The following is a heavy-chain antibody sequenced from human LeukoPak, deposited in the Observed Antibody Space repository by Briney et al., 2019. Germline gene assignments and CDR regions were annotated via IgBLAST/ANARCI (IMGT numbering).Heavy chain of an antibody. CDR2: IKRETDGGTI. Sequence: PGGSLRLSCAASGFTLNNAWMSWVRQAPGKGLEWLGRIKRETDGGTIDYAAPVKGRFIISRDDSRNTLYLQMDSLKTEDTAVYYCTTDRSEVDYWGQGTLVTVSS. CDR1: GFTLNNAW. J-gene: IGHJ4*02. CDR3: TTDRSEVDY. V-gene: IGHV3-15*01.